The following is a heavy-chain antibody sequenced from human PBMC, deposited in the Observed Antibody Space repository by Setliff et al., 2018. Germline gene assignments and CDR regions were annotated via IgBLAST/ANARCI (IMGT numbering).Heavy chain of an antibody. CDR3: ARGSSGRILTGPRYYFDY. CDR1: GGSFSGYY. Sequence: SETLSLTCAVYGGSFSGYYWSWIRQPPGKGLGWIGEINHSGSTNYNPSLKSRVTISVDTSKNQFSLKLSSVTAADTAVYYCARGSSGRILTGPRYYFDYWGQGTLVTVSS. D-gene: IGHD3-9*01. CDR2: INHSGST. V-gene: IGHV4-34*01. J-gene: IGHJ4*02.